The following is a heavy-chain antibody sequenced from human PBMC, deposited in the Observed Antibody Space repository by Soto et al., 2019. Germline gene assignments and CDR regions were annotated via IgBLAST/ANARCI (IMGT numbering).Heavy chain of an antibody. CDR2: IFPGDSDT. CDR1: GYTFTNYW. Sequence: GESLKISCNGSGYTFTNYWIGWVRQMPGKGLEWMGIIFPGDSDTRYSQSFQGQVTFSADRSSSTAYLQWSSLKASDTAMYYCARLVDYDFWSGYFPFWGQGTMVTVS. CDR3: ARLVDYDFWSGYFPF. D-gene: IGHD3-3*01. J-gene: IGHJ3*01. V-gene: IGHV5-51*01.